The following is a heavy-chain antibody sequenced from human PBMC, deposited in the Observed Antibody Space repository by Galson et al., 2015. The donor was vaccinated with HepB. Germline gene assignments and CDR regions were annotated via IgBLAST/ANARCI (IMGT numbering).Heavy chain of an antibody. Sequence: SLRLSCAASGFTFTTYGFHWVRQAPGKGLEWVAVTSYEGSNKKYADSVKGRFTISRDNSKNTLYLQMNSLRAEDTAVYYCAKDRLQYGYNYYYMDVWGKGTTVTVSS. CDR3: AKDRLQYGYNYYYMDV. CDR1: GFTFTTYG. J-gene: IGHJ6*03. CDR2: TSYEGSNK. V-gene: IGHV3-30*18. D-gene: IGHD2-2*02.